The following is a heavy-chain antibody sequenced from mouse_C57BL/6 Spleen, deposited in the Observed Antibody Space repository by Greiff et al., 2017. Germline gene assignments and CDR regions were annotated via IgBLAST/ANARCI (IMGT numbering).Heavy chain of an antibody. D-gene: IGHD1-1*01. Sequence: QVQLQQPGAELVKPGASVKMSCKASGYTFTSYWITWVKQRPGQGLEWIGYINPSSGYTKYNQKFKDKATLTADKSSSTAYMQLSSLTYEDSAVYYCARSFTTVVATNAMDYWGQGTSVTVSS. CDR1: GYTFTSYW. J-gene: IGHJ4*01. CDR2: INPSSGYT. V-gene: IGHV1-7*01. CDR3: ARSFTTVVATNAMDY.